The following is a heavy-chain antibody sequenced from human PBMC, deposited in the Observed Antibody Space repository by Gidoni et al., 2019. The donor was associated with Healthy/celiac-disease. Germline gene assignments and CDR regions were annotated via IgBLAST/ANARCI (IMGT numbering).Heavy chain of an antibody. V-gene: IGHV4-34*01. Sequence: QVQLQQWGAGLLKPSETLSLTCAVYGGSFSGYYWSWIRQPPGKGLEWIGEINHSGSTNYNPSLKSRVTISVDTSKNQFSLKLSSVTAADTAVYYCARGPRGYCSSTSCTTYYFDYWGQGTLVTVSS. J-gene: IGHJ4*02. CDR2: INHSGST. CDR1: GGSFSGYY. CDR3: ARGPRGYCSSTSCTTYYFDY. D-gene: IGHD2-2*01.